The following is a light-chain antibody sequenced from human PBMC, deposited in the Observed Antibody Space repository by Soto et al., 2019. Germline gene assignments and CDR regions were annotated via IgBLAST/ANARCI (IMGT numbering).Light chain of an antibody. CDR1: QGIRNS. Sequence: DIQMTQSPSSLSASVGDRVTITCRASQGIRNSLAWYQQKPGKVPKLLISAAFTLQSGVPSRFSGSGSGTDFTLTISSLQPEDVAVYYCQQYGSSPRVFGPGTKVDIK. CDR2: AAF. V-gene: IGKV1-27*01. J-gene: IGKJ3*01. CDR3: QQYGSSPRV.